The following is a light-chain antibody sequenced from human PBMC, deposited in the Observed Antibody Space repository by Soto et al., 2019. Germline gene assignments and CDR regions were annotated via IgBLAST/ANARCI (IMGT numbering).Light chain of an antibody. CDR2: AAS. Sequence: IQLPQSPSSLSASVGDRVTITCRASQGISSHLAWYQQKPGKAPKLLIYAASTLQTGVPSRFSGGGSGTDFTLTLSSLQPEDFATYYCQQVNSFPSTCGQGTRRRL. J-gene: IGKJ5*01. V-gene: IGKV1-9*01. CDR1: QGISSH. CDR3: QQVNSFPST.